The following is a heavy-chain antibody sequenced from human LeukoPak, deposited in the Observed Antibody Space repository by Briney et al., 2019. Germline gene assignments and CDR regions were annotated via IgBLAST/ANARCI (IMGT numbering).Heavy chain of an antibody. V-gene: IGHV3-21*01. CDR2: ISSSSSYI. Sequence: PGGSLRLSCAASGFTFSSYSMNWVRQAPEKGLEWVSPISSSSSYIYYADSVKGRFTISRDNSKNTLYLQMNSLRAEGTAVYYCARDLGGTLGDYWGQGTLVTVSS. D-gene: IGHD1-14*01. J-gene: IGHJ4*02. CDR3: ARDLGGTLGDY. CDR1: GFTFSSYS.